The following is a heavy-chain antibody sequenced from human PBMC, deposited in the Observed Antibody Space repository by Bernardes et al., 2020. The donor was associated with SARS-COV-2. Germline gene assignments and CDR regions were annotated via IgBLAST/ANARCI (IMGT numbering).Heavy chain of an antibody. CDR1: GFTFSRYW. CDR2: MKHDGNDE. Sequence: GGSLRLSCAASGFTFSRYWMSWVRQAPGKGLEWVANMKHDGNDEFYADSVRGRFTISRDNAKNSLYLQMNSLRADDTALYYCARMEAAGFDCWGKGALVTVSS. D-gene: IGHD6-13*01. V-gene: IGHV3-7*01. CDR3: ARMEAAGFDC. J-gene: IGHJ4*02.